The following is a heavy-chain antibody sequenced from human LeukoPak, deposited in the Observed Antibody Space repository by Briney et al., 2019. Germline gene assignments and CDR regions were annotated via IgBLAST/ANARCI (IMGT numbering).Heavy chain of an antibody. V-gene: IGHV1-18*01. D-gene: IGHD3-10*01. J-gene: IGHJ5*02. CDR2: ISAYNGNT. Sequence: ASVKVPCKASGYTFTSYGISWVRQAPGQGLEWMGWISAYNGNTNYAQKLQGRVTMTRDTSISTAYMELSRLRSDDTAVYYCARDLGSWFGELFFWFDPWGQGTLVTVSS. CDR3: ARDLGSWFGELFFWFDP. CDR1: GYTFTSYG.